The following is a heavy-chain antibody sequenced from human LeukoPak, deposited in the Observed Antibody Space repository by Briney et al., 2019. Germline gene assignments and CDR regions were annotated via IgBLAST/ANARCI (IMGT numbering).Heavy chain of an antibody. V-gene: IGHV3-53*01. CDR1: GLTVSNNY. CDR3: ARERHCSRGSCSGL. Sequence: PGGSLRLSCAASGLTVSNNYMKWVRQAPGKGLEWVSLIYSGGSTYYADSGKGRFTISRDNPKNTVYLQINNLGAEDTAVYYCARERHCSRGSCSGLWGQGTLVTVSS. D-gene: IGHD2-15*01. J-gene: IGHJ4*02. CDR2: IYSGGST.